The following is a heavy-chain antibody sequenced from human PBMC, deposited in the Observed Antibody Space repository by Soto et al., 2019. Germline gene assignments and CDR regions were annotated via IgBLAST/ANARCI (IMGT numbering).Heavy chain of an antibody. Sequence: PGGSLRLSCAASGFTFDDYAMHWVRQAPGKGLEWVSGISWNSGSIGYADSVKGRFTISRDNAKNSLYLQMNSLRDENTAVYYCVRDSLYAFDFWGQGTTVTVSS. CDR2: ISWNSGSI. V-gene: IGHV3-9*01. CDR1: GFTFDDYA. J-gene: IGHJ3*01. CDR3: VRDSLYAFDF.